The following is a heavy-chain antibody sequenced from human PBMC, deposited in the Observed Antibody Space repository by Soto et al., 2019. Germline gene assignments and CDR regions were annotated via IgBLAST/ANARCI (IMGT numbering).Heavy chain of an antibody. Sequence: SVKVSCKASGGTFSSYAISWVRQAPGQGLEWMGGIIPILGTANYAQKFQGRVTITADESTSTAYMELSSLRSEDTAVYYCARDRTRSSWPYYYYGMDVWGQGTTVTVSS. J-gene: IGHJ6*02. CDR1: GGTFSSYA. V-gene: IGHV1-69*13. D-gene: IGHD6-13*01. CDR3: ARDRTRSSWPYYYYGMDV. CDR2: IIPILGTA.